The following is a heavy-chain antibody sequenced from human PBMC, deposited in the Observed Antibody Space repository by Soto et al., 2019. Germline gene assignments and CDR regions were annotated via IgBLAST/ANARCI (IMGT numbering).Heavy chain of an antibody. CDR2: INHSGST. CDR3: ARLKVAGTYYGMDV. CDR1: GGSFSGYY. V-gene: IGHV4-34*01. D-gene: IGHD6-13*01. J-gene: IGHJ6*02. Sequence: SETLSLTCAVYGGSFSGYYWSWIRQPPGKGLEWIGEINHSGSTNYSPSFQGHVTISADKSISTAYLQWSSLKASDTAMYYCARLKVAGTYYGMDVWGQGTTVTVSS.